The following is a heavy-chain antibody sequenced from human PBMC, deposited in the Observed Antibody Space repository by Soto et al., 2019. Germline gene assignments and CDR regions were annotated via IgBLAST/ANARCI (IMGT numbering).Heavy chain of an antibody. Sequence: GGSLRLSWAVSRFAFNNYAMTWVRQAAGKGLEQVSTISASGDATYYADSVKGRFTISRDNSRNTLFLQMITLRFEDAAVFYCAIDLPVNFSSQCADICFDSGRQGTVVT. J-gene: IGHJ5*01. CDR1: RFAFNNYA. CDR2: ISASGDAT. CDR3: AIDLPVNFSSQCADICFDS. D-gene: IGHD1-1*01. V-gene: IGHV3-23*01.